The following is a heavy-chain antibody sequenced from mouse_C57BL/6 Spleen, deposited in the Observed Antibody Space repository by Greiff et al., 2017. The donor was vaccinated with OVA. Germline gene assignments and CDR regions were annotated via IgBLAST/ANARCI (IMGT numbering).Heavy chain of an antibody. CDR3: ASPYDYGPAWFAY. D-gene: IGHD2-4*01. V-gene: IGHV1-64*01. Sequence: VQLQQPGAELVKPGASVKLSCKASGYTFTSYWMHWVKQRPGQGLEWIGMIHPNSGSTNYNEKFKSKATLTVDKSSSTAYMQLSSLTSEDSAVYSCASPYDYGPAWFAYWGQGTLVTVSA. CDR2: IHPNSGST. J-gene: IGHJ3*01. CDR1: GYTFTSYW.